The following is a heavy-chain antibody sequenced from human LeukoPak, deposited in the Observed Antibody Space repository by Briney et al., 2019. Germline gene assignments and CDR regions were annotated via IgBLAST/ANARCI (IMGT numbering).Heavy chain of an antibody. J-gene: IGHJ4*02. D-gene: IGHD6-6*01. CDR2: IYSGGST. CDR1: GFTVSSNY. V-gene: IGHV3-53*01. Sequence: GSLRLSCAASGFTVSSNYMSWVRQAPGKGLEWVSVIYSGGSTYYADSVKGRFTISRDNSKNTLYLQMNSLGVEDTAVYYCARTAGRTFDYWGQGTLVTVSS. CDR3: ARTAGRTFDY.